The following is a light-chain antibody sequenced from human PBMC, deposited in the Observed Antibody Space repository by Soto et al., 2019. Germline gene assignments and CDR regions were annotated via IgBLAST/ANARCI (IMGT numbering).Light chain of an antibody. CDR2: GAS. J-gene: IGKJ4*01. CDR1: QSVSSSY. V-gene: IGKV3-20*01. CDR3: QQYGSSQLI. Sequence: EIVLTQSPGTLSLSPGERATLSCRASQSVSSSYLAWYQQKPGQAPRLLIYGASSRATGIPDRFSGSGSGTDFTLTISRLGSEDFAVYYCQQYGSSQLIFGGGTKVEIK.